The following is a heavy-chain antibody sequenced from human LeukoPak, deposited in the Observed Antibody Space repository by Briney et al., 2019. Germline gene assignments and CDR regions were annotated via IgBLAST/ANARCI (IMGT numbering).Heavy chain of an antibody. D-gene: IGHD5-18*01. J-gene: IGHJ4*02. Sequence: SETLSLTCTVSGGSISRYYWSWIRQPPGKGLEWIGYIYYSGSTNYNPSLKSRVTISVDTSKNQFSLKLSSVTAADTAVYYCARRYSRRGYFDYWGQGTLVTVSS. V-gene: IGHV4-59*01. CDR2: IYYSGST. CDR1: GGSISRYY. CDR3: ARRYSRRGYFDY.